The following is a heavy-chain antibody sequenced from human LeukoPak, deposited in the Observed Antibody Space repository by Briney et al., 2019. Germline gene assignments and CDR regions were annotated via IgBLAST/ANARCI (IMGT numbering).Heavy chain of an antibody. CDR3: AKQLPAAGTFDY. D-gene: IGHD6-19*01. V-gene: IGHV3-23*01. J-gene: IGHJ4*02. Sequence: TGGSLRLSCAASGFTFSSYAMSWVRQAPGKGLEWVSAISSSGGSTYYADSVKGRFTISRDNSKNTLYLQMNSLRAEDTAVYYCAKQLPAAGTFDYWGQGTLVTVSS. CDR2: ISSSGGST. CDR1: GFTFSSYA.